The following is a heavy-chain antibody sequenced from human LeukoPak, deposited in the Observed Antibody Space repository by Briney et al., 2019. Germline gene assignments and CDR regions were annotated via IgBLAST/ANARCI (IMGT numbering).Heavy chain of an antibody. CDR1: GFSFSSYW. Sequence: QPGGSLRLSCAASGFSFSSYWMHWVRQAPGKGLVWVSRLNTDGSSTNYADSVKGRFTISRDNAKNSLYLQMNSLRAEDTALYFCARVAVGATFDRWGQGTLVTVSS. CDR3: ARVAVGATFDR. D-gene: IGHD1-26*01. V-gene: IGHV3-74*01. CDR2: LNTDGSST. J-gene: IGHJ4*02.